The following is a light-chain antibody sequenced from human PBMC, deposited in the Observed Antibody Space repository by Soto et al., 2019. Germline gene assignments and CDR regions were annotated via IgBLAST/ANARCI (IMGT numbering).Light chain of an antibody. CDR3: SSYTSSSLLV. V-gene: IGLV2-14*01. CDR2: NVS. Sequence: QSVLTQPASVSGSPGQSITIACTGTSSDVGSYNYVSWYQQEPGKAPKLMISNVSNRPPGVSNRFSGSKSGNTASLTISGIQAEDEADYYCSSYTSSSLLVFGGGTKVTVL. CDR1: SSDVGSYNY. J-gene: IGLJ2*01.